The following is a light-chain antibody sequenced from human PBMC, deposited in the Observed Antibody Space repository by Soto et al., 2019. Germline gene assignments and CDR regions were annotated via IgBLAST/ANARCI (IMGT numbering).Light chain of an antibody. CDR1: QSVSSN. Sequence: EIVMTQAPATLSVSPGERATLSCRASQSVSSNLAWYQQKPGQAPRLLIYGASTRATGIPARLSGSGSATAFTLTISRLQSEDFAVYYCQQYNNWPPWTFGKGTKVEIK. CDR2: GAS. J-gene: IGKJ1*01. CDR3: QQYNNWPPWT. V-gene: IGKV3-15*01.